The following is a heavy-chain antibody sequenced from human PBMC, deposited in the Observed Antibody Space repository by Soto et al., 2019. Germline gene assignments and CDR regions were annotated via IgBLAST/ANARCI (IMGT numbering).Heavy chain of an antibody. CDR3: AVCCCGGSCYSDIDY. J-gene: IGHJ4*02. CDR1: GGTFRSYT. D-gene: IGHD2-15*01. Sequence: SVKVSCKASGGTFRSYTISWVRQAPGQGLEWMGRIIPILGIANYAQKFQGRVTITADKSTSTAYMELSSLRSEDTAVYYCAVCCCGGSCYSDIDYWGLGILFTVSS. CDR2: IIPILGIA. V-gene: IGHV1-69*02.